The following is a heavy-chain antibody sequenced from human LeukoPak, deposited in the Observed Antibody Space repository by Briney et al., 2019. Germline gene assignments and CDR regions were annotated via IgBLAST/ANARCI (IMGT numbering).Heavy chain of an antibody. J-gene: IGHJ4*02. CDR1: GFTFSKYG. D-gene: IGHD7-27*01. CDR3: ASGPTIYWGFDY. V-gene: IGHV3-30*02. CDR2: IRYDGSNK. Sequence: GGSLRLSCAASGFTFSKYGMHWLRQAPGKGLEWVAFIRYDGSNKYYADSVKGRFTISRDNAKNTLYLQMNSLKTADTAVYYCASGPTIYWGFDYWGQGTLVTVSS.